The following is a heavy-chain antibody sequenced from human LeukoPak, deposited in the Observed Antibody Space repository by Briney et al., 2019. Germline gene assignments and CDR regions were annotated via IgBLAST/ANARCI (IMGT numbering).Heavy chain of an antibody. CDR3: AKDKGRLLWFGELTRPLARAALNMDV. V-gene: IGHV3-30*02. CDR1: GFTFSSYG. CDR2: IRYDGSNK. D-gene: IGHD3-10*01. J-gene: IGHJ6*03. Sequence: PGGSLRLSCAASGFTFSSYGMHWVRQAPGKGLEWVAFIRYDGSNKYYADSVKGRFTISRDNSKNTLYLQMNSLRAEDTAVYYCAKDKGRLLWFGELTRPLARAALNMDVWGKGTTVTVSS.